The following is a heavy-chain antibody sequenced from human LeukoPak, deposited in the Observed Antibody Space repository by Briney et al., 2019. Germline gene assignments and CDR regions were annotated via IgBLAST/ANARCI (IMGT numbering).Heavy chain of an antibody. D-gene: IGHD3-10*01. CDR2: ISSSSSTI. CDR3: ARDRYYYGSGSYWDY. V-gene: IGHV3-48*01. CDR1: GFTFSSYS. Sequence: GGSLRLSCAASGFTFSSYSMNWVRQAPGRGLEWLAYISSSSSTIYYADSVKGRFTISRDNAQTSLYLQMNSLRAEDTAVYYCARDRYYYGSGSYWDYWGQGTLVTVSS. J-gene: IGHJ4*02.